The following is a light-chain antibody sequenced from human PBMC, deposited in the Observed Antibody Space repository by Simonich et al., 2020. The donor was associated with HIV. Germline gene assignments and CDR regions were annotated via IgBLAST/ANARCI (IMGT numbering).Light chain of an antibody. V-gene: IGLV2-14*03. J-gene: IGLJ2*01. Sequence: QSALTQPASVSGSPGQSITISCTGTSTDVGGYSFVSWYRHHPGIAPKLMIYAVSQRPSGVSKRCSGSKSGNTASLTISGLQAEDEADYYCSSYTGSSTVVFGGGTKLTVL. CDR3: SSYTGSSTVV. CDR1: STDVGGYSF. CDR2: AVS.